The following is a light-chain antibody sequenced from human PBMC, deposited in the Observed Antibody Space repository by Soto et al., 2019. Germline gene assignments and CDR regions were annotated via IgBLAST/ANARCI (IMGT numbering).Light chain of an antibody. CDR1: QSLLYSNGYNY. CDR2: LGS. V-gene: IGKV2-28*01. Sequence: DIVTTQSPLSLPVTPGEPASISCRASQSLLYSNGYNYLNWYLQNPGQSPQLLIYLGSNRASGVPARFRGSGSGTDFTLNISRVEAEDVGVYYCIQSLQTPLTFGPGTRVDIK. CDR3: IQSLQTPLT. J-gene: IGKJ3*01.